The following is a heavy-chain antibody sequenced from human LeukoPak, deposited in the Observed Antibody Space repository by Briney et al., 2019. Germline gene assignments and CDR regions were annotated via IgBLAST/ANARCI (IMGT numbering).Heavy chain of an antibody. CDR2: IIPIFGTA. D-gene: IGHD6-13*01. V-gene: IGHV1-69*05. CDR1: VGTFSSYA. CDR3: ASLTSIAAAGLDY. Sequence: SVKVSCKASVGTFSSYAISWVGQAPGQGLEWMRGIIPIFGTANYAQKFQGRVTITTDESTSTAYMELSSLRSEDTAVYYCASLTSIAAAGLDYWGQGTLVTVSS. J-gene: IGHJ4*02.